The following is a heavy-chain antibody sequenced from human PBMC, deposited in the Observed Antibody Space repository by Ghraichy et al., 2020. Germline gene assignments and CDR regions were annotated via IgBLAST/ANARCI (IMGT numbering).Heavy chain of an antibody. CDR2: IKQDGSEK. D-gene: IGHD5-18*01. Sequence: GESLNISCAASGFTFSSYWMSWVRQAPGKGLEWVANIKQDGSEKYYVDSVKGRFTISRDNAKNSLYLQMNSLRAEDTAVYYCAREADSYGYYYGMDVWGQGTTVTVSS. CDR3: AREADSYGYYYGMDV. CDR1: GFTFSSYW. V-gene: IGHV3-7*01. J-gene: IGHJ6*02.